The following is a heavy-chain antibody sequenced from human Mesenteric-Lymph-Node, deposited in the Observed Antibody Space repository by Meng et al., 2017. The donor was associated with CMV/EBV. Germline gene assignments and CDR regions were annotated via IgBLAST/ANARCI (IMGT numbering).Heavy chain of an antibody. CDR2: IYYSGST. CDR3: AHEPLYYDFWSGRGYYYYGMDV. D-gene: IGHD3-3*01. CDR1: GGSISGSSYY. J-gene: IGHJ6*02. Sequence: SETLSLTCTVSGGSISGSSYYWGWIRQPPGKGLEWIGSIYYSGSTYYNPSLKSRVTISVDTSKNQFSLKLSSVTAADTAVYYCAHEPLYYDFWSGRGYYYYGMDVWGQGTTVTVSS. V-gene: IGHV4-39*01.